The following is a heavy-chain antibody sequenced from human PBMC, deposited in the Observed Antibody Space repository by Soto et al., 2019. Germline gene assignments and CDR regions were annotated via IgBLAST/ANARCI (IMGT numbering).Heavy chain of an antibody. Sequence: GGSLRLSYEASGFTFSRVSMNWVRQVPGKGLEWVSGISWDSGSINYAGSVRGRFTVSRDNAKNSLYLHMTSLRSEDTAFYYCAKIVTRHSLVPVFDQWGQGALVTVS. CDR2: ISWDSGSI. J-gene: IGHJ4*02. V-gene: IGHV3-21*04. CDR1: GFTFSRVS. D-gene: IGHD2-21*01. CDR3: AKIVTRHSLVPVFDQ.